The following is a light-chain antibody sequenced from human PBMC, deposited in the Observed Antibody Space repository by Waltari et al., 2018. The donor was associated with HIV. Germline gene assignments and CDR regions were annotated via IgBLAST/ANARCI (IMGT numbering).Light chain of an antibody. CDR3: QVWDSSSAQLYV. J-gene: IGLJ1*01. CDR1: NIARKS. CDR2: DDS. Sequence: SYVLTQPPSASVAPGQTARLTWGGNNIARKSVHWYQQKPGQAPVLVVYDDSDRRSGIPERFSGSNSGNTATLTISRVEAGDEADYYCQVWDSSSAQLYVFGTGTKVTVL. V-gene: IGLV3-21*02.